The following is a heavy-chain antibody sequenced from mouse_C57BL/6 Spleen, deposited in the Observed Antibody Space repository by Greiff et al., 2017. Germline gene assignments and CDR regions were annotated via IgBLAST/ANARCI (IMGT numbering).Heavy chain of an antibody. V-gene: IGHV3-6*01. CDR3: ARGPATVGYFDV. CDR2: ISYDGSN. J-gene: IGHJ1*03. Sequence: EVKLEESGPGLVKPSQSLSLTCSVTGYSITSGDYWNWIRQFPGNKLEWMGYISYDGSNKHNPSLKNRISITRDTAKNQFFLKLNSVTTEDTATDDYARGPATVGYFDVWGTGTTVTVSS. CDR1: GYSITSGDY. D-gene: IGHD1-1*01.